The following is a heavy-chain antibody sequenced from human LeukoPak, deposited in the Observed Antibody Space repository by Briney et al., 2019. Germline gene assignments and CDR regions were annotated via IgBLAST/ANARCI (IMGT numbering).Heavy chain of an antibody. V-gene: IGHV4-34*01. CDR2: INHSGST. J-gene: IGHJ4*02. Sequence: SETLSLTCAVYGGSFSGYYWSWIRQPPGKGLEWIGEINHSGSTNYNLSLKSRVTISVDTPKNQFSLKLSSVTAADTAVYYCARGRGRGDYWGQGTLVTVSS. CDR3: ARGRGRGDY. CDR1: GGSFSGYY. D-gene: IGHD3-10*01.